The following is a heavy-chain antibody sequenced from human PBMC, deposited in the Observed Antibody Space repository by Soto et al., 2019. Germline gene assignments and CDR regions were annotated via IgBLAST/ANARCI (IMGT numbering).Heavy chain of an antibody. CDR2: IYYIVST. V-gene: IGHV4-59*01. CDR1: GGSISSYY. Sequence: PSETLSLTCTVSGGSISSYYWSWIRQPPGKGLERIGYIYYIVSTNYNPSLKSRVTISVDTSKNQFSLKLSSVTAADTAVYYCARDRFGDYYDSSGLNPDAFDIWGQGTRVTVSS. CDR3: ARDRFGDYYDSSGLNPDAFDI. J-gene: IGHJ3*02. D-gene: IGHD3-22*01.